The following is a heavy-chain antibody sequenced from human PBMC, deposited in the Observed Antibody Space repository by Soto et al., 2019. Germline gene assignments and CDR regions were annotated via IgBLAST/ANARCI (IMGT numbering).Heavy chain of an antibody. D-gene: IGHD3-16*02. Sequence: QVQLVESGGGVVQPGRSLRLSCAASGFTFSSYGMHWVRQAPGKGLEWVAVIWYDGSNKYYADSVKGRFTISRDNSKNTLYMQMNSLRAEDTAVYYCARDDDYVWGSYRYPCWYFDLWGRGTLVTVSS. J-gene: IGHJ2*01. CDR3: ARDDDYVWGSYRYPCWYFDL. CDR2: IWYDGSNK. V-gene: IGHV3-33*01. CDR1: GFTFSSYG.